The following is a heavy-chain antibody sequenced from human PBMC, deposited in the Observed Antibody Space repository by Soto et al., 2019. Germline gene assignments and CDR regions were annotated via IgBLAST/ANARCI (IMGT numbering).Heavy chain of an antibody. CDR3: ARGGYSGYDSYY. V-gene: IGHV1-3*01. Sequence: SVKVSCKSSGYTFTIYAMHWVRQAPGQRLEWMGWINAGNGNTKYSQKFQGRVTITRDTSASTAYMELSSLRSEDTAVYYCARGGYSGYDSYYWGQGTLVTVSS. CDR2: INAGNGNT. CDR1: GYTFTIYA. J-gene: IGHJ4*02. D-gene: IGHD5-12*01.